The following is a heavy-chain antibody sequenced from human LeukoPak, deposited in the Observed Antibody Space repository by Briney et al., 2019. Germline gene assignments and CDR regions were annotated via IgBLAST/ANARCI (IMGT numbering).Heavy chain of an antibody. CDR3: ARGRDYYDSSGPIDY. Sequence: SETLSLTCTVSGGSISSYYWSWLRQPPGKGLEWIGYIYYSGSTKYNPSLKSRVTISVDTSKNQFSLKLSSVTAADTAVYCCARGRDYYDSSGPIDYWGQGTLVTVSP. CDR1: GGSISSYY. CDR2: IYYSGST. J-gene: IGHJ4*02. D-gene: IGHD3-22*01. V-gene: IGHV4-59*01.